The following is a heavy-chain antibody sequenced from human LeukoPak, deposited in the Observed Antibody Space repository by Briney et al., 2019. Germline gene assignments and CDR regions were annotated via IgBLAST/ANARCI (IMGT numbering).Heavy chain of an antibody. J-gene: IGHJ3*02. CDR2: IYYSGST. D-gene: IGHD3-9*01. CDR3: ARDLSTIRAFDI. Sequence: SEALSLTCTVSGGSISSYYWSWIRQPPGKGLEWIGYIYYSGSTNYNPSLKSRVTISVDTSKNQFSLKLSSVTAADTAVYYCARDLSTIRAFDIWGRGTMVTVSS. V-gene: IGHV4-59*01. CDR1: GGSISSYY.